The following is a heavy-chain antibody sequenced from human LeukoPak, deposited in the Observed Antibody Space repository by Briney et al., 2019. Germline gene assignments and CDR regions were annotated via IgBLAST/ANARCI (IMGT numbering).Heavy chain of an antibody. V-gene: IGHV4-59*08. CDR3: ALTMVRGVD. D-gene: IGHD3-10*01. CDR1: GGSISNNY. J-gene: IGHJ4*02. CDR2: IYYSGST. Sequence: SETLSLTCTVSGGSISNNYWSWFRQPPGKGLEWIGYIYYSGSTNYNPSLKSRVTISVDTSKNQFSLKLSSVTAADTAVYYCALTMVRGVDWGQGTLVTVSS.